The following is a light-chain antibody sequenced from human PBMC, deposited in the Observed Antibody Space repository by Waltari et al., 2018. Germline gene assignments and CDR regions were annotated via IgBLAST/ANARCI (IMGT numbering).Light chain of an antibody. CDR2: EGS. Sequence: QSALTQPASVSGSPGQSITISCTGTSSDVGSYNLVSWYQQHPGKAPKLMIYEGSKRPSGVSNLFSGSKSGNTASLTISGLQAEDEADYYCCSYAGSHTWVFGGGTKLTVL. CDR3: CSYAGSHTWV. CDR1: SSDVGSYNL. V-gene: IGLV2-23*01. J-gene: IGLJ3*02.